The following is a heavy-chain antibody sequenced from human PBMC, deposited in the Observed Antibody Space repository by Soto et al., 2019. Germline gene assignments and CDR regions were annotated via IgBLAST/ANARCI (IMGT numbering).Heavy chain of an antibody. CDR3: ARVPYGFLEWLSDY. CDR2: ISSNGGST. V-gene: IGHV3-64*01. J-gene: IGHJ4*02. CDR1: GFTFSSYA. Sequence: EVQLVESGGGLVQPGGSLRLSCAASGFTFSSYAMHWVRQAPGKGLEYVSSISSNGGSTYYANSVKGRFTISRDNSKNTLYLQMGSLIAEDMAVYYCARVPYGFLEWLSDYWGQGTLVTVSS. D-gene: IGHD3-3*01.